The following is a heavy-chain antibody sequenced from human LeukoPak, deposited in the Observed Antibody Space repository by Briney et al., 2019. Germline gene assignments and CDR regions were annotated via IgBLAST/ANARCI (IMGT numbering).Heavy chain of an antibody. Sequence: TGGSLRLSCAASGFTVSSNYMSWVRQAPGKGLEWVSVIYSGGSTYYADSVKGRFTISRDNSRNTLYLQMNSLRAEDTAVYYCAKDSSSSWYFYYGMDVWGQGTLVTVSS. CDR1: GFTVSSNY. V-gene: IGHV3-53*01. J-gene: IGHJ6*02. CDR2: IYSGGST. D-gene: IGHD6-13*01. CDR3: AKDSSSSWYFYYGMDV.